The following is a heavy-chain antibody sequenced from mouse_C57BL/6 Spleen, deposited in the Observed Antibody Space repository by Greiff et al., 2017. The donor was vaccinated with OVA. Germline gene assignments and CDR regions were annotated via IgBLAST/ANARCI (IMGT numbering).Heavy chain of an antibody. CDR2: IDPETGGT. Sequence: QVQLKQSGAELVRPGASVTLSCKASGYTFTDYEMHWVKQTPVHGLEWIGAIDPETGGTAYNQKFKGKAILTADESSSTAYMELRSLTSEDSAVYYCTAGYSNFYWYFDVWGTGTTVTVSS. V-gene: IGHV1-15*01. J-gene: IGHJ1*03. CDR1: GYTFTDYE. D-gene: IGHD2-5*01. CDR3: TAGYSNFYWYFDV.